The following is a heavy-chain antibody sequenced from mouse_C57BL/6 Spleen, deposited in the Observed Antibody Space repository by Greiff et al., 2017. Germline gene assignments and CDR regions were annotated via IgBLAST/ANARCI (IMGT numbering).Heavy chain of an antibody. CDR3: ARPLLEGYFDV. Sequence: EVKVVESGGGLVKPGGSLKLSCAASGFTFSDYGMHWVRQAPEKGLEWVAYISSGSSTIYYADTVKGRFTISRDNAKNTLFLQMTSLRSEDTAMYYCARPLLEGYFDVWGTGTTVTVSS. CDR2: ISSGSSTI. V-gene: IGHV5-17*01. J-gene: IGHJ1*03. D-gene: IGHD2-14*01. CDR1: GFTFSDYG.